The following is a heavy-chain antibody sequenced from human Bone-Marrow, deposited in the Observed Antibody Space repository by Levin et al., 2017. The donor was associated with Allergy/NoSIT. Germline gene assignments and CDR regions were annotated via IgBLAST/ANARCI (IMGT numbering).Heavy chain of an antibody. D-gene: IGHD5-18*01. CDR1: GYTFTSYY. V-gene: IGHV1-46*01. CDR3: AREGGSLGYSYGPDFDY. J-gene: IGHJ4*02. Sequence: ASVKVSCKASGYTFTSYYMHWVRQAPGQGLEWMGIINPSGGSTSYAQKFQGRVTMTRDTSTSTVYMELSSLRSEDTAVYYCAREGGSLGYSYGPDFDYWGQGTLVTVSS. CDR2: INPSGGST.